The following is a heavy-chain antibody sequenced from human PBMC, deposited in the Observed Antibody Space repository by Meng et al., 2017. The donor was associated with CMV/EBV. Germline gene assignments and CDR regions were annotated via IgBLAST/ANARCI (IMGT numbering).Heavy chain of an antibody. V-gene: IGHV1-69*02. CDR1: GGTFSSYT. Sequence: SVKVSCKASGGTFSSYTISWVRQAPGQGLEWMRRIIPILGIANYAQKFQGRVTITADKSTSTAYMELSSLRSEDTAVYYCASLYCGGDCPIEFEGQFDYWGQGTLVTVSS. CDR2: IIPILGIA. CDR3: ASLYCGGDCPIEFEGQFDY. D-gene: IGHD2-21*01. J-gene: IGHJ4*02.